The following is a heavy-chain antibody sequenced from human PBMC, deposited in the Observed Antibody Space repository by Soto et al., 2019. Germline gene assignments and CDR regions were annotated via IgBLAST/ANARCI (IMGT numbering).Heavy chain of an antibody. Sequence: RGSLSLTCADTGFMFGTYWMSWVRHAPGQGLEWVANIKHDGNEKYYADSVKRRFTVSRDNVKNFLHLQMSSLRVDDTGVYFCVRATLSWGHYYFRGLDVWGQGTTVTVSS. CDR3: VRATLSWGHYYFRGLDV. D-gene: IGHD3-22*01. V-gene: IGHV3-7*01. CDR1: GFMFGTYW. CDR2: IKHDGNEK. J-gene: IGHJ6*02.